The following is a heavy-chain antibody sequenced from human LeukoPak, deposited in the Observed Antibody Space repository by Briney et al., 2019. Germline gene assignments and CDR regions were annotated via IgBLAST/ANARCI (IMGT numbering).Heavy chain of an antibody. CDR2: IKGDGSEK. D-gene: IGHD5-24*01. V-gene: IGHV3-7*01. CDR3: TSFQTDPKVVNGF. J-gene: IGHJ4*02. Sequence: WGSLRLSCEVSGFTFSSYWMSWIRQVPGKGLEWLACIKGDGSEKYYVDSVRGRFTVSRDSAKNSLYLQMNSLRAEDTAVYYSTSFQTDPKVVNGFWGKGTLVTVSS. CDR1: GFTFSSYW.